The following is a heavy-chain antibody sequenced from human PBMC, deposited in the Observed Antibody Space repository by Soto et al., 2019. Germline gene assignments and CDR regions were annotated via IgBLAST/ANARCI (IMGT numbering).Heavy chain of an antibody. V-gene: IGHV3-30*18. Sequence: GGSLRLSCAASGFTFNNYGLHWVRQAPGKGLEWVAVVSNDGRKIYYADSVQGRFTISRDNSKSTLSLQMNSLRIEDTAVYYCAKGGGSSYDHYFDHWGQGTLVTVSS. CDR3: AKGGGSSYDHYFDH. D-gene: IGHD6-6*01. J-gene: IGHJ4*02. CDR1: GFTFNNYG. CDR2: VSNDGRKI.